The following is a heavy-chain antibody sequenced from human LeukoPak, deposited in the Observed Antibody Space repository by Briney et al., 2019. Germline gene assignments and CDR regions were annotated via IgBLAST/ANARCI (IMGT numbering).Heavy chain of an antibody. Sequence: GGSLRLSCAASGFTVSTNYMSWVRQAPGKGLEWVSVIYSGGSTYYADSVKGRFIISRDNSKNTLYLQMNNLRAEDTAVYYCARVFQHYFDSGRVLQDLNWFDPWGQGTLVTVS. CDR1: GFTVSTNY. D-gene: IGHD3-10*01. CDR3: ARVFQHYFDSGRVLQDLNWFDP. V-gene: IGHV3-53*01. J-gene: IGHJ5*02. CDR2: IYSGGST.